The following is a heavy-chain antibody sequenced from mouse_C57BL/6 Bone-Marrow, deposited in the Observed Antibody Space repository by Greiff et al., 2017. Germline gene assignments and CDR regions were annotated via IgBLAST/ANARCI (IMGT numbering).Heavy chain of an antibody. D-gene: IGHD1-1*01. Sequence: VKLMESGPGILQPSQTLSLTCSFSGFSLSTFGMGVGWIRQPSGKGLEWLAHIWWDADKYYKPALKSRLTISKDTSKNQVFLKIANVDTADTATYCCARGTYYYDSSRFDYWGQGTTLTVSS. CDR3: ARGTYYYDSSRFDY. J-gene: IGHJ2*01. CDR1: GFSLSTFGMG. CDR2: IWWDADK. V-gene: IGHV8-8*01.